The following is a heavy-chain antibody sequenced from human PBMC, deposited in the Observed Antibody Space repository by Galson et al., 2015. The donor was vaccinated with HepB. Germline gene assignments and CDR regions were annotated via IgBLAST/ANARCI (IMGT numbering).Heavy chain of an antibody. V-gene: IGHV3-9*01. D-gene: IGHD2-2*01. Sequence: SLRLSCAASGFTFDDYAMHWVRQAPGEGLEWVSGISWNGGYISYADSVKGRFTISRENAKNSLYLQMNSLRAEDTALYYCAKAHCSSTSCYPDCWGQGTLVTVSS. CDR3: AKAHCSSTSCYPDC. J-gene: IGHJ4*02. CDR2: ISWNGGYI. CDR1: GFTFDDYA.